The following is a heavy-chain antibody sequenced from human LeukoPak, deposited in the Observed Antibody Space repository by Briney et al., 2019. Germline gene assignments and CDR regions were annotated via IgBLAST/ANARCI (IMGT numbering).Heavy chain of an antibody. D-gene: IGHD6-19*01. CDR2: INHSGST. Sequence: PSETLSLTCAVYGGSFSGYYRSWIRQPPGKGLEWIGEINHSGSTNYNPSLKSRVTISVDTSKNQFSLKLSSVTAADTAVYYCAIHYSSGSITWWFDPWGQGTLVTVSS. V-gene: IGHV4-34*01. CDR1: GGSFSGYY. CDR3: AIHYSSGSITWWFDP. J-gene: IGHJ5*02.